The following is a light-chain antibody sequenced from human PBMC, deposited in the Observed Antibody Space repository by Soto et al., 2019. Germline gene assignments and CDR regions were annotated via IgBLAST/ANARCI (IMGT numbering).Light chain of an antibody. J-gene: IGKJ1*01. V-gene: IGKV3-20*01. CDR2: GAS. CDR3: QQYGGSTRT. CDR1: QSVGTK. Sequence: EFVLTQSPATLSVSPGERANLSCRASQSVGTKLAWYQQTPGQAPRLLIYGASSRATGVPDRITGSGSGTDFTLSISRLEPEDFAVYYCQQYGGSTRTFGQGTKVDIK.